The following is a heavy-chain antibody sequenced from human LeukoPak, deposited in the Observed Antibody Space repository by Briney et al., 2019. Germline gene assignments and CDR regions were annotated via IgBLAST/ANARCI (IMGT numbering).Heavy chain of an antibody. Sequence: GGSLRLSCAASGFSFSSYAMSWDRQAPGKGLEWVSIIYRVGSTYYADSVKGRFTISRDNSKNTLFLQMNSLRAEDTAVYYCARVFGSGSYSHAFDIWGQGTMVTVSS. CDR1: GFSFSSYA. CDR3: ARVFGSGSYSHAFDI. D-gene: IGHD1-26*01. CDR2: IYRVGST. V-gene: IGHV3-53*01. J-gene: IGHJ3*02.